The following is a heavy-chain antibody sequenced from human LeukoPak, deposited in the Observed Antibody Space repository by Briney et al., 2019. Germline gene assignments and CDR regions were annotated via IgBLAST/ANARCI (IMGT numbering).Heavy chain of an antibody. Sequence: GGSLRLSCAASGFTFSSYAMSWVRQAPGKGLEWVSAISGSGGSTYYADSVKGRFTISRDNAKNSLYLQMNSLRAEDTALYYCAKDLEDNGGFDYWGQGTLVTVSS. CDR1: GFTFSSYA. CDR2: ISGSGGST. J-gene: IGHJ4*02. V-gene: IGHV3-23*01. CDR3: AKDLEDNGGFDY. D-gene: IGHD2-15*01.